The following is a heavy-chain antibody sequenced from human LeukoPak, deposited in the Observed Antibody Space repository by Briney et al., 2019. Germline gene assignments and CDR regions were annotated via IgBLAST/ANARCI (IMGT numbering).Heavy chain of an antibody. CDR2: MNIDGSEK. D-gene: IGHD1-26*01. V-gene: IGHV3-7*01. J-gene: IGHJ4*02. CDR3: ARDPVEWELLLDY. CDR1: GFTFSNYW. Sequence: GGSLRLSCAASGFTFSNYWMGWVRQAPGKRLEWVANMNIDGSEKYYADSVKGRFPISRDNARNSVYLQMASLRVEDTAVYYCARDPVEWELLLDYWGQGTLVTVSS.